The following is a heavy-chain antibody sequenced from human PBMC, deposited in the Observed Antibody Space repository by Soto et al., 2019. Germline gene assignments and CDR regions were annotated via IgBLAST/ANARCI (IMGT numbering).Heavy chain of an antibody. V-gene: IGHV4-4*08. CDR1: GGSISNYY. CDR3: ARDSPDLYYYDSSAQRIGL. CDR2: FYYSGST. Sequence: PSETLSLTCTVSGGSISNYYWTWIRQPPGKGLEWIGNFYYSGSTYYNPSLRSRVTISVDASKNQFSVKVSSVTAADTAVYYWARDSPDLYYYDSSAQRIGLWGKGPLVTVPS. J-gene: IGHJ4*02. D-gene: IGHD3-22*01.